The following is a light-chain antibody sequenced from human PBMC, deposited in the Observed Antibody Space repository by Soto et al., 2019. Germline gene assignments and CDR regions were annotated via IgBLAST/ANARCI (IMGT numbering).Light chain of an antibody. J-gene: IGKJ2*01. CDR1: QSVSSNY. V-gene: IGKV3-20*01. CDR3: QHYGSSPPNT. CDR2: GAS. Sequence: EIVLSQSPGTLSLSPGGRATLSCRATQSVSSNYLAWYQQKPGQAPRLLIYGASIRPTVIPDRFSGSGSGTDFTLTISRLEPEDFAVYYCQHYGSSPPNTFGQGTKLEIK.